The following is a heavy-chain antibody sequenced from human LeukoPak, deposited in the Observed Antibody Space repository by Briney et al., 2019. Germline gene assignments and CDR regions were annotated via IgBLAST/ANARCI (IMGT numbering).Heavy chain of an antibody. V-gene: IGHV1-69*13. D-gene: IGHD1-26*01. Sequence: GASVKVSCKASGGTFSSYAISWVRQAPGQGLEWMGGIIPIFGTANYAQKFQGRVTITADESTSTAYMELSSLRSEDTAVYYRARGVEPEGYFDYWGQGTLVTVSS. CDR3: ARGVEPEGYFDY. CDR2: IIPIFGTA. J-gene: IGHJ4*02. CDR1: GGTFSSYA.